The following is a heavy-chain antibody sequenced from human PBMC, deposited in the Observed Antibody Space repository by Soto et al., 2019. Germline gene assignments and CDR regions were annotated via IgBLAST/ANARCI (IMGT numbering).Heavy chain of an antibody. CDR3: ARATTFTMIGPKAFDI. D-gene: IGHD3-22*01. CDR2: IIPIFGTA. Sequence: ASVKVSCKASGGTFSSYAISWVRQAPGQGLEWMGGIIPIFGTANYAQKFQGRVTNTADESTSTAYMELSSLRFEDTAVYYFARATTFTMIGPKAFDIWGQGTMVTVSS. V-gene: IGHV1-69*13. CDR1: GGTFSSYA. J-gene: IGHJ3*02.